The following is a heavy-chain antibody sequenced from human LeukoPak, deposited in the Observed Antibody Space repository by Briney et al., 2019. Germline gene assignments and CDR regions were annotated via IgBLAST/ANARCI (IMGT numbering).Heavy chain of an antibody. CDR1: GYTFTGYY. CDR2: INPNSGGT. J-gene: IGHJ4*02. V-gene: IGHV1-2*02. D-gene: IGHD3-9*01. CDR3: ANSYYDIVTGYYITLAY. Sequence: ASVKVSCKASGYTFTGYYMHWVRQAPGQGLEWMGWINPNSGGTNYAQKFQGRVTMTRDTSISTAYMELSRLRSDDTAVYYCANSYYDIVTGYYITLAYWGQGTLVTVSS.